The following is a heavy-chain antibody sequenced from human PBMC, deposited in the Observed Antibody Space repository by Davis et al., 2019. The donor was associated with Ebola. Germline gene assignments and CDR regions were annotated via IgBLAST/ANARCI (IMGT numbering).Heavy chain of an antibody. J-gene: IGHJ6*02. D-gene: IGHD3-16*01. Sequence: GGSLRLSCAASGFTFSSYEMNWVRQAPGKGLEWVSYISSSSSTIYYADSVKGRFTISRDNAKNSLYLQMNSLRDEDTAVYYCARDGGRHYYYYYGMDVWGQGTTVTVSS. V-gene: IGHV3-48*02. CDR3: ARDGGRHYYYYYGMDV. CDR2: ISSSSSTI. CDR1: GFTFSSYE.